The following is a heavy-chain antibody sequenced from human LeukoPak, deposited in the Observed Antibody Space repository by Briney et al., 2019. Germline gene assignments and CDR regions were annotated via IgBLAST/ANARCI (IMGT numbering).Heavy chain of an antibody. V-gene: IGHV4-34*01. J-gene: IGHJ5*02. D-gene: IGHD5-12*01. Sequence: SETLSLTCAVYGGSFSGYYWSWIRQPPGKGLEWIGEITHGGSTNYNPSLKSRVTISVDTSKNQFSLKLNSVTAADTAVYYCARYDIVTTNWFDPWGQGTLVTVSS. CDR1: GGSFSGYY. CDR2: ITHGGST. CDR3: ARYDIVTTNWFDP.